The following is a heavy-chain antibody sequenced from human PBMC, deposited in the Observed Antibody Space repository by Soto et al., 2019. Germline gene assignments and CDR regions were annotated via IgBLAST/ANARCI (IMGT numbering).Heavy chain of an antibody. V-gene: IGHV3-33*01. D-gene: IGHD2-2*01. J-gene: IGHJ6*02. CDR3: ARDRLVPYGYGMDV. CDR2: IWFDGSKK. Sequence: QMQLVESGGGVGQPGRSLRLSCAASGFTFRSYGIHWVRQAPGKGLEWVALIWFDGSKKYYVDSVKGRFAVSRDNSKNTLYLQMNSLRVEDTAVYYCARDRLVPYGYGMDVWGQGTTVTVSS. CDR1: GFTFRSYG.